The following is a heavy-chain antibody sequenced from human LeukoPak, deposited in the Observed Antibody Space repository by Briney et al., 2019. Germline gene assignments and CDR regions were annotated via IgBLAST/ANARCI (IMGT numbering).Heavy chain of an antibody. V-gene: IGHV4-39*01. Sequence: PSETLSLTCTVSGGSISSSSYYWGWIRQPPGQGLEWIGTIYYSGSTYYNPSLKSRVTISVDTSKNQFSLKLSSVTAADTAVYYCARRPVIYCSSTSCYVGAFDIWGQGATCTVSS. CDR3: ARRPVIYCSSTSCYVGAFDI. D-gene: IGHD2-2*01. J-gene: IGHJ3*02. CDR2: IYYSGST. CDR1: GGSISSSSYY.